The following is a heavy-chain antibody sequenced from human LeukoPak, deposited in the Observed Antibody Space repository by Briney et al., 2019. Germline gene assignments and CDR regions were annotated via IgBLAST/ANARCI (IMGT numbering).Heavy chain of an antibody. Sequence: PGGSLRLSCAASGFTDSSNYMSWVRQAPGKGLEWVSVIYSGGSTYYADSVKGRFTISRDNSKNTLYLQMNSLRAEDTAVYYCARDGLYYYGPGSYYTRYYYGMDVWGQGTTVTVSS. V-gene: IGHV3-66*01. J-gene: IGHJ6*02. CDR1: GFTDSSNY. CDR3: ARDGLYYYGPGSYYTRYYYGMDV. CDR2: IYSGGST. D-gene: IGHD3-10*01.